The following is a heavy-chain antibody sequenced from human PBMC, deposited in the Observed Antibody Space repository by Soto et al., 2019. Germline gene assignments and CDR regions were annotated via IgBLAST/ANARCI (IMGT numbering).Heavy chain of an antibody. V-gene: IGHV4-39*01. D-gene: IGHD6-6*01. Sequence: SETLSLTCTVSGGSISSSSYYWGWIRQPPGKGLEWIGSIYYSGSTYYNPSLKSRVTISVDTSKNQFSLKLSSVTATDTAVYYCAGHEYSSQLTNWFDPWGQGTLVTVS. CDR3: AGHEYSSQLTNWFDP. J-gene: IGHJ5*02. CDR1: GGSISSSSYY. CDR2: IYYSGST.